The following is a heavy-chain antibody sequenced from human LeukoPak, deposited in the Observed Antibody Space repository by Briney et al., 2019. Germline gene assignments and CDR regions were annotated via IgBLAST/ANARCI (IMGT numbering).Heavy chain of an antibody. V-gene: IGHV1-18*01. CDR1: GYTFTSYG. J-gene: IGHJ4*02. CDR2: ISAYNGNT. Sequence: ASVKVSCKASGYTFTSYGISWVRQAPGQGLEWMGWISAYNGNTNYAQKLQGRVTMTTDTSTCTAYMELRSLRSDDTAVYYCARAPYRGYSYGYSDYWGQGTLVTVSS. D-gene: IGHD5-18*01. CDR3: ARAPYRGYSYGYSDY.